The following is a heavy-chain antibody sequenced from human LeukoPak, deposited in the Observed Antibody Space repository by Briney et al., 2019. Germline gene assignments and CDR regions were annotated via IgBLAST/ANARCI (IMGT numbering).Heavy chain of an antibody. CDR2: ISSSSSYI. D-gene: IGHD3-22*01. V-gene: IGHV3-21*01. Sequence: IPGGSLRLSCAASGFTFSSYSMNWVRQAPGKGLEWVSSISSSSSYIYYADSVKGRFTISRDNAKNSLYLQMNSLRAEDTAVYYCARDSYPGHYYDSSGTGNAFDIWGQGTMVTVSS. CDR1: GFTFSSYS. CDR3: ARDSYPGHYYDSSGTGNAFDI. J-gene: IGHJ3*02.